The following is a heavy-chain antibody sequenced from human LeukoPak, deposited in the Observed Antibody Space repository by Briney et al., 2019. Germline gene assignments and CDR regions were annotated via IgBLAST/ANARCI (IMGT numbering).Heavy chain of an antibody. CDR3: ARGYCSGGSCYSWFDP. Sequence: ASVKVSCKASGYTFTSYDINWVRQATGQGLEWMEWMNPNSGNTGYAQKFQGRVTMTRDTSISTAYMELSRLRSDDTAVYYCARGYCSGGSCYSWFDPWGQETLVTVSS. CDR1: GYTFTSYD. J-gene: IGHJ5*02. V-gene: IGHV1-8*01. D-gene: IGHD2-15*01. CDR2: MNPNSGNT.